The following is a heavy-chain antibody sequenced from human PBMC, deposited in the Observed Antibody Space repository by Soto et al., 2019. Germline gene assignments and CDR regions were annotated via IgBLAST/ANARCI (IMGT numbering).Heavy chain of an antibody. CDR3: AVSSTNYVLVMTTPLYFDY. D-gene: IGHD2-8*02. J-gene: IGHJ4*02. V-gene: IGHV1-69*13. CDR2: IIPIFGTA. CDR1: GGTFNNYG. Sequence: ASVKVSCKASGGTFNNYGFSWVRQAPGQGLEWMGGIIPIFGTANYAQRFQGRVTITADESTSTAYMELSSLRSEDTAVYYCAVSSTNYVLVMTTPLYFDYWAQGTLVTVS.